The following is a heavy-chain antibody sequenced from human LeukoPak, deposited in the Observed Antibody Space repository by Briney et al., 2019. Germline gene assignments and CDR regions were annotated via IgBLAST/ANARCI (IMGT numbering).Heavy chain of an antibody. J-gene: IGHJ4*02. V-gene: IGHV3-74*01. Sequence: GGSLRLSCAASGFTFSSYWMHWVRQAPGKGLVWVSRINSDGSSTSYADSVKGRFTISRDNAKNTLYLQMNSLRAEDTAVYYCAKAVFRSYDSSGYYYGPGDYWGQGTLVTVSS. CDR2: INSDGSST. CDR3: AKAVFRSYDSSGYYYGPGDY. CDR1: GFTFSSYW. D-gene: IGHD3-22*01.